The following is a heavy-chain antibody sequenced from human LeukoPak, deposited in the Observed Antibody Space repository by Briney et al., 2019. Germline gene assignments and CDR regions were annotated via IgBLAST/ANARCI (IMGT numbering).Heavy chain of an antibody. CDR3: ARGGRRELDDAFDI. CDR2: INHSGST. J-gene: IGHJ3*02. Sequence: PSETLSLTCAVYGGSFSGYYWSWIRQPPGKGLEWIGEINHSGSTNYNPSLKSRVTISVDTSKNQFSLKLSSVTAADTAVYYCARGGRRELDDAFDIWGQGTMVTVSS. CDR1: GGSFSGYY. V-gene: IGHV4-34*01. D-gene: IGHD1-26*01.